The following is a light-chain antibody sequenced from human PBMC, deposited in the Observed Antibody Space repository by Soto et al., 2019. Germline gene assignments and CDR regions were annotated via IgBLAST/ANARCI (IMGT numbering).Light chain of an antibody. Sequence: SVWTQSPATLSLSPGEKATLSGMASQSVSSKYLACYQQKPGQAPRLLIYGASSRATGIPDRFSGRESGTDFTLTISRLEPEDFAVYYCQQYGSSPRTFGQGTKVDIK. V-gene: IGKV3-20*01. CDR3: QQYGSSPRT. CDR2: GAS. J-gene: IGKJ1*01. CDR1: QSVSSKY.